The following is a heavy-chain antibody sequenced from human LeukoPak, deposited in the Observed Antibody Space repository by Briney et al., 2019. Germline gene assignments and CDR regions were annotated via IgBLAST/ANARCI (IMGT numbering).Heavy chain of an antibody. CDR1: GYSISSGYY. CDR2: IYHSGST. Sequence: SETLSLTCTVSGYSISSGYYWGWIRQPPGKGLEWIGSIYHSGSTYYNPSLKSRVTISVDTSKNQFSLKLSSVTAADTAVYYCARHMFYYDSSGPGAYYMDVWGKGTTVTVSS. J-gene: IGHJ6*03. V-gene: IGHV4-38-2*02. D-gene: IGHD3-22*01. CDR3: ARHMFYYDSSGPGAYYMDV.